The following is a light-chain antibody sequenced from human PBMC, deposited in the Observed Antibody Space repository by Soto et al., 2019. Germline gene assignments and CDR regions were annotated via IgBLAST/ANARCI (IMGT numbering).Light chain of an antibody. CDR1: QSIHNP. Sequence: EQVMSQSPATLSVSPGERVTLSCRASQSIHNPMSWFLQQPGQTPRLLLYDALISAADVTARLSGSWSVTEFTPTITSLQAEDVALYYCQQYYAWPLTFGGGTPVYIK. CDR2: DAL. V-gene: IGKV3-15*01. J-gene: IGKJ4*01. CDR3: QQYYAWPLT.